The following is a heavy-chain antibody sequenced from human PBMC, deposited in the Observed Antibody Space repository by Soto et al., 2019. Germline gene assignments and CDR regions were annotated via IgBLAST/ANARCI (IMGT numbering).Heavy chain of an antibody. CDR2: IYPGDSDT. CDR3: ARSDGHCSGGSCYGQYHYYYMDV. CDR1: GYSLTSYW. J-gene: IGHJ6*03. Sequence: GESLKISCKGSGYSLTSYWIGWVRQMTGKGLEWMGIIYPGDSDTRYSPSFQGQVTISADKSISTAYLQWSSLKASDTAMYYCARSDGHCSGGSCYGQYHYYYMDVWGRGTTVTVSS. V-gene: IGHV5-51*01. D-gene: IGHD2-15*01.